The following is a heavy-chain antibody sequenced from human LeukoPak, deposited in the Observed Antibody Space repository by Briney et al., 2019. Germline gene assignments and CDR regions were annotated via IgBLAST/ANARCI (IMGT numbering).Heavy chain of an antibody. D-gene: IGHD3-10*01. V-gene: IGHV1-3*01. CDR3: ARSQYRYGSGSYFLFYY. Sequence: GGSVKVSCKASGYTFTSYAMHWVRQAPGQRLEWMGWINAGNGNTKYSQKFQGRVTITRDTSASTAYMELSSLRSEDTAVYYCARSQYRYGSGSYFLFYYWGQGTLVTVSS. CDR2: INAGNGNT. CDR1: GYTFTSYA. J-gene: IGHJ4*02.